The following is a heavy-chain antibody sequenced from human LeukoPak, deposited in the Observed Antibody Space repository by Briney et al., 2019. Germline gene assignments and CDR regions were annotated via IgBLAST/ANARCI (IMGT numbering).Heavy chain of an antibody. D-gene: IGHD3-10*01. J-gene: IGHJ4*02. CDR3: ARAGYYASGTYEDY. Sequence: GGSLRLSCAASGFTLSTYWMHWVHQAPGKGLVWVSRINPDGSTTTYADSVEGRFTISRDNAKNTLYLQMSSLRAEDTAVYYCARAGYYASGTYEDYWGQGTLVTVSS. CDR2: INPDGSTT. CDR1: GFTLSTYW. V-gene: IGHV3-74*01.